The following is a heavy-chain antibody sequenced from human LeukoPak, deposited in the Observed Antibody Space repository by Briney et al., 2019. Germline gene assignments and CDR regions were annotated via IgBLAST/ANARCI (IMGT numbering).Heavy chain of an antibody. CDR3: ARGFCSSTNCYQGPFDF. V-gene: IGHV3-15*01. CDR2: IKNKTNGETT. CDR1: GFTFGSYA. Sequence: PGGSLRLACAASGFTFGSYAMTWVRQAPGKGLEWVGHIKNKTNGETTDYAAPVKGRFIISRDDSKNTLYLQMNSLRTEDTAVYYCARGFCSSTNCYQGPFDFWGQGTLVTVSS. D-gene: IGHD2-2*01. J-gene: IGHJ4*02.